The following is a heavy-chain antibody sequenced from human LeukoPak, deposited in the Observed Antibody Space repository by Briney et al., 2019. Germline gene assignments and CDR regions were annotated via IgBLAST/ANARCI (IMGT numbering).Heavy chain of an antibody. V-gene: IGHV5-51*01. CDR3: ARHRPVETAMVSRVSNYYYYYYMDV. D-gene: IGHD5-18*01. CDR2: IYPGDSDT. CDR1: GYSFTSYW. Sequence: GESLKISCKGSGYSFTSYWIGWVRQMPGKGLEWMGIIYPGDSDTRYSPSFQGQVTISADKSISTAYLQWSSLKASDTPMYYCARHRPVETAMVSRVSNYYYYYYMDVWGKGTTVTVSS. J-gene: IGHJ6*03.